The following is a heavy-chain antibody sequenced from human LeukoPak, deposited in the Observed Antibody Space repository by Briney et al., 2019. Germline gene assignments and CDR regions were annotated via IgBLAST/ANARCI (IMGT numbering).Heavy chain of an antibody. CDR1: GFTFSSYR. V-gene: IGHV3-48*01. J-gene: IGHJ3*01. Sequence: GGSLRLSCAASGFTFSSYRMYWVRQAPGKGLEWVSYMNSDGTTMYYADSVKGRFIISRDNGKNSLYLQMTSLRVEDTAVYYCARAGIKVLVTYDALDLWGQGTLVTVSS. D-gene: IGHD5-18*01. CDR3: ARAGIKVLVTYDALDL. CDR2: MNSDGTTM.